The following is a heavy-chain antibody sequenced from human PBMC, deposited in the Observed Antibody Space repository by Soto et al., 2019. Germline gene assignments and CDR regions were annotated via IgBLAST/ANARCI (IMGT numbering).Heavy chain of an antibody. CDR2: IIPILGIA. Sequence: SVKVSCKASGGTFSSYTISWVRQAPGQGLEWMGRIIPILGIANYAQKFQGRVTITADKSTSTAYMELSSLRSEDTAVYYCARDLRFLEWSEVYYFDYWGQGTLVTVSS. CDR3: ARDLRFLEWSEVYYFDY. D-gene: IGHD3-3*01. V-gene: IGHV1-69*04. J-gene: IGHJ4*02. CDR1: GGTFSSYT.